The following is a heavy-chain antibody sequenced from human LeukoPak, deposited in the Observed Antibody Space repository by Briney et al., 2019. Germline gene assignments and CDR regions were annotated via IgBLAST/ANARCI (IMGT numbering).Heavy chain of an antibody. V-gene: IGHV4-30-2*01. J-gene: IGHJ6*02. CDR2: IYHSGST. Sequence: SQTLSLTCAVSGGFISSGGYSWRWIRQPPGRRLEWIGYIYHSGSTYYNPSLKSRVTISVDRSKNQFSLKLSSVTAADTAVYYCARDRYCGGDCYSHYGMDVWGQGTMVTVSS. D-gene: IGHD2-21*02. CDR1: GGFISSGGYS. CDR3: ARDRYCGGDCYSHYGMDV.